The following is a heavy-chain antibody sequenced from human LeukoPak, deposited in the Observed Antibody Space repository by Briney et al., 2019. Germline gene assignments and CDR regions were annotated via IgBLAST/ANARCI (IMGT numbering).Heavy chain of an antibody. J-gene: IGHJ3*02. V-gene: IGHV3-23*01. CDR1: GFTFSSYG. D-gene: IGHD3-22*01. CDR2: IGGRDGST. Sequence: GGSLRLSCAASGFTFSSYGMSWVRQAPGKGLEWVSAIGGRDGSTYYADSVKGRFIISRDISKNTLYLQMNSLKAEDSALYYCARGGRGSAAVVAPRSFDIWGQGTMVTVSS. CDR3: ARGGRGSAAVVAPRSFDI.